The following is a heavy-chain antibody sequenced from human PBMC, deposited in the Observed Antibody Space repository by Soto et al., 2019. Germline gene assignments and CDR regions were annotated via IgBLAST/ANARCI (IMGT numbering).Heavy chain of an antibody. V-gene: IGHV1-69*06. Sequence: SVKVSWKASGGTFSSYAISWVRQAPGQGLEWMGGIIPIFGTANYAQKFQGRVTITADKSTSTAYMELSSLRSEDTAVYYCARDPGDLYCSSTSCYVGRDYYYYGMDVWGQGTTVTVSS. D-gene: IGHD2-2*01. CDR1: GGTFSSYA. CDR2: IIPIFGTA. J-gene: IGHJ6*02. CDR3: ARDPGDLYCSSTSCYVGRDYYYYGMDV.